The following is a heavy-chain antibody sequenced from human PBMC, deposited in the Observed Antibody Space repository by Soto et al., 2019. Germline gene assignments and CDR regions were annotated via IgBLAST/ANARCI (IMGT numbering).Heavy chain of an antibody. D-gene: IGHD6-13*01. V-gene: IGHV3-11*01. CDR2: IRYSGDTI. CDR1: GFPFSDYF. J-gene: IGHJ4*02. Sequence: PGVSPGLSFAASGFPFSDYFMSWVRQSPGKGLEWISYIRYSGDTIYYADSVKGRFAISRDNAKHSLYLQMNSLRVEDTAVYYCARGIAAGYDYWGQGTPVTVSS. CDR3: ARGIAAGYDY.